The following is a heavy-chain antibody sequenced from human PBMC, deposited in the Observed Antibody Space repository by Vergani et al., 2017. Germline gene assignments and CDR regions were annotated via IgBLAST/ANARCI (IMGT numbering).Heavy chain of an antibody. CDR3: AKVGYCSGDSCYNYFDY. CDR1: GETFSGNY. CDR2: VSHSGSA. D-gene: IGHD2-15*01. Sequence: QVQLHQWGTGLVKSTENLSLMCAVYGETFSGNYWSWIRQPPGKGLEWIGEVSHSGSANYNPSLKSRVYISVDTSKNQFSLKLRSVTAADTAVYYCAKVGYCSGDSCYNYFDYWGQGTLVTVSS. J-gene: IGHJ4*02. V-gene: IGHV4-34*01.